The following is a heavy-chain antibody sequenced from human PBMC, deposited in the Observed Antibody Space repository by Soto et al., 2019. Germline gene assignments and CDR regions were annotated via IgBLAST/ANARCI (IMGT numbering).Heavy chain of an antibody. Sequence: LRLSCAASGFTLSRKGMHWVRQAPGKGLEWVAVISYDGSNKYYGDSVKGRFTISRDNSKNTVSLQMNSLRAEDTAVYYCAKDALTVAGPQRGSLDVWGQGTTVTVSS. CDR3: AKDALTVAGPQRGSLDV. CDR2: ISYDGSNK. V-gene: IGHV3-30*18. D-gene: IGHD6-19*01. CDR1: GFTLSRKG. J-gene: IGHJ6*02.